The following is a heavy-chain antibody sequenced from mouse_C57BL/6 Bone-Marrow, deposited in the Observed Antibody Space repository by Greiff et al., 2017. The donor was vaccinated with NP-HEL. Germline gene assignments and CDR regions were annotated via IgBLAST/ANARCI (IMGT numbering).Heavy chain of an antibody. Sequence: QVQLKESGPGILQSSQTLSLTCSFSGFSLSTSGMGVSWIRQPSGKGLEWLAHIHWDDDKRYNPSLKSRLTISKDTSRNQVFLKITSVDTADTATYYCARRRYYGSSSDWYFDVWGTGTTVTVSS. CDR1: GFSLSTSGMG. V-gene: IGHV8-12*01. D-gene: IGHD1-1*01. CDR3: ARRRYYGSSSDWYFDV. CDR2: IHWDDDK. J-gene: IGHJ1*03.